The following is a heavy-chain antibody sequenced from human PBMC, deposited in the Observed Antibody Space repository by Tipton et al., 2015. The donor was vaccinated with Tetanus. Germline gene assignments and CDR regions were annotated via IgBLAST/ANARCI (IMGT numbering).Heavy chain of an antibody. Sequence: TLSLTCAVYGGSFSGYYWNWIRQPPGKGLEWIGEINYSGTTNYNPSLKSRVTISVDTSKNQSSLELSSVTAADTAVYYCARHSSLKALNYWGQGTLVTASS. D-gene: IGHD3-9*01. V-gene: IGHV4-34*01. J-gene: IGHJ4*02. CDR3: ARHSSLKALNY. CDR2: INYSGTT. CDR1: GGSFSGYY.